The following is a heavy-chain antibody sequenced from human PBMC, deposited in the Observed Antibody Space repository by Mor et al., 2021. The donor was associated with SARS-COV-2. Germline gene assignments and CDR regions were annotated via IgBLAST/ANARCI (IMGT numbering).Heavy chain of an antibody. CDR3: AKDYLWITMNWFDP. V-gene: IGHV3-23*01. D-gene: IGHD3-10*01. Sequence: GRFTISRDNSKKTLYLQMNSLRAEDTAVYYCAKDYLWITMNWFDPWGQGTLVTVSS. J-gene: IGHJ5*02.